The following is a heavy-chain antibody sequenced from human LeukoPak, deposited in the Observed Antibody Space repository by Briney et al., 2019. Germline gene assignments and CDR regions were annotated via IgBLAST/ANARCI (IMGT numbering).Heavy chain of an antibody. V-gene: IGHV3-30*01. J-gene: IGHJ4*02. CDR1: GFTFSSYA. D-gene: IGHD3-10*01. CDR3: ARDIHGSTHY. Sequence: GGSLRLSCAASGFTFSSYAMHWVRQAPGKGLEWVAVISYDGSNKYYADSVKGRFTISRDNSKNTLYLQMNSLRAEDTAVYYCARDIHGSTHYWGQGTLVTVSS. CDR2: ISYDGSNK.